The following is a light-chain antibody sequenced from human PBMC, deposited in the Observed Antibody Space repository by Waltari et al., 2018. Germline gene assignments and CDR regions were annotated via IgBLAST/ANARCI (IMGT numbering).Light chain of an antibody. CDR3: QLYGSSPPRLFT. J-gene: IGKJ3*01. CDR1: QSVSSSY. V-gene: IGKV3-20*01. Sequence: EIVLTQSPGTLSLSPGERATLSCRASQSVSSSYLAWYQQKPGQAPRLLIYGASSRATGIPDRFSGSGSGTDFTLTISRLEPEDFAVYYCQLYGSSPPRLFTFGPGTKVDIK. CDR2: GAS.